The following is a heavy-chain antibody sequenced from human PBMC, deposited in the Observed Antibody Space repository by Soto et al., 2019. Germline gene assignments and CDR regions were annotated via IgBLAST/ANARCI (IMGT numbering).Heavy chain of an antibody. V-gene: IGHV3-21*01. CDR2: ISSSSSYI. CDR1: GFTFSSYS. J-gene: IGHJ4*02. Sequence: PGGSLRLSCAASGFTFSSYSMNWVRQAPGKGLEWVSSISSSSSYIYYADSVKGRFTISRDNAKNSLYLQMNSLRAEDTAVYYCARDEGEYSGYDWGVDYWGQGTLVTVSS. CDR3: ARDEGEYSGYDWGVDY. D-gene: IGHD5-12*01.